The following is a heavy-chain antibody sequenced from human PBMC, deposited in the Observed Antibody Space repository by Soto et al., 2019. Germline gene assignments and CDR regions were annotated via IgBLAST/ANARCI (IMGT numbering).Heavy chain of an antibody. CDR2: IYSGGST. Sequence: HGGSLRLSCAASWFTVSSNYMSWVRQAPGKGLEWVSVIYSGGSTYYADSVKGRFTISRHNSKNTLYLQMNSLRAEDTAVYYCARLITGYSSGWYYGYWGQGTLVTVSS. D-gene: IGHD6-19*01. CDR1: WFTVSSNY. CDR3: ARLITGYSSGWYYGY. V-gene: IGHV3-53*04. J-gene: IGHJ4*02.